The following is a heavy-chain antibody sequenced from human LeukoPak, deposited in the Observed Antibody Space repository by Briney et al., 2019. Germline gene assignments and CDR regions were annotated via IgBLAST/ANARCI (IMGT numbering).Heavy chain of an antibody. CDR1: GFSFSNYA. V-gene: IGHV3-64*01. J-gene: IGHJ4*02. Sequence: PGGSLKLSCAATGFSFSNYAMHWVRQAPGKGLEYVSAISSNGGSTYYVNSVMGRFTMSRDISKNTLYLQMDRLRAEDMAVYYCARDGIYCSGGSCYSKAALDYWGQGTLVTVSS. CDR2: ISSNGGST. CDR3: ARDGIYCSGGSCYSKAALDY. D-gene: IGHD2-15*01.